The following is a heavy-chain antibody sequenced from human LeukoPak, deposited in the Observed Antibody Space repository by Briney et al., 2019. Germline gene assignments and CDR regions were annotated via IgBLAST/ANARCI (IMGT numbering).Heavy chain of an antibody. CDR3: ARSPRDYDILTGRMGFYYGMDV. V-gene: IGHV3-53*01. CDR1: GFTVSSNY. CDR2: IYSGGST. J-gene: IGHJ6*04. Sequence: GGSLRLSCAASGFTVSSNYMSWVRQAPGEGLEWVSCIYSGGSTYYADSVKGRFTISRDNYKNTLYLQMNSLRAEDTAVYYCARSPRDYDILTGRMGFYYGMDVWGKGTTVTVSS. D-gene: IGHD3-9*01.